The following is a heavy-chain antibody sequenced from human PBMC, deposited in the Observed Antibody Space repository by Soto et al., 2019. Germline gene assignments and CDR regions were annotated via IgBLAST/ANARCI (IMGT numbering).Heavy chain of an antibody. CDR2: ISGSGGST. V-gene: IGHV3-23*01. J-gene: IGHJ4*02. D-gene: IGHD2-15*01. CDR3: AKRAHIVVVVAATSWYFDY. Sequence: LRLSCAASGFTFSSYAMSWVRQAPGKGLEWVSAISGSGGSTYYADSVKGRFTISRDNSKNTLYLQMNSLRAEDTAVYYCAKRAHIVVVVAATSWYFDYWGQGTLVTVSS. CDR1: GFTFSSYA.